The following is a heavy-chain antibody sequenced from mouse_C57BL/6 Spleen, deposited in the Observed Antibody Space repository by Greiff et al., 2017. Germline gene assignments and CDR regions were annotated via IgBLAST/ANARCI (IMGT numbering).Heavy chain of an antibody. V-gene: IGHV1-4*01. J-gene: IGHJ3*01. D-gene: IGHD2-1*01. CDR3: ARSLRVNYPSY. Sequence: VQLQQSGAELARPGASVKMSCKASGYTFTSYTMHWVKQRPGQGLEWIGYINPSSGYTKYNQKFKDKATLTADKSSSTAYMQLRSLTSEDSAVYYFARSLRVNYPSYWGQGTLVTVSA. CDR2: INPSSGYT. CDR1: GYTFTSYT.